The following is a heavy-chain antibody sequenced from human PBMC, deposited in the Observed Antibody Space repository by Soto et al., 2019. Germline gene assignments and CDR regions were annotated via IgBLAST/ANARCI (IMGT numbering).Heavy chain of an antibody. CDR3: ARDWAMVRGVTQSPYGMDV. Sequence: GASVKVSCKASGGTFSSYAISWVRQAPGQGLEWMGGIIPIFGTANYAQKFQGRVTINADESTSTAYMELSSLRSEDTAVYYCARDWAMVRGVTQSPYGMDVWGQGTTVTVSS. J-gene: IGHJ6*02. D-gene: IGHD3-10*01. CDR2: IIPIFGTA. V-gene: IGHV1-69*13. CDR1: GGTFSSYA.